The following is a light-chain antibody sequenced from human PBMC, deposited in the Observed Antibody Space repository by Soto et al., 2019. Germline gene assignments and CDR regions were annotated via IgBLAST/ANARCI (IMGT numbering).Light chain of an antibody. Sequence: EIVLTQSPGTLSLSPGERATLSCRASQSVSSSYLAWYQQKPGQAPRLLIYGASSRASGIPDRFSGSGSGTDFTLTISRLEPEDFAVYYCQQYGSSLQTFGQGTMVDIK. CDR3: QQYGSSLQT. V-gene: IGKV3-20*01. CDR2: GAS. J-gene: IGKJ1*01. CDR1: QSVSSSY.